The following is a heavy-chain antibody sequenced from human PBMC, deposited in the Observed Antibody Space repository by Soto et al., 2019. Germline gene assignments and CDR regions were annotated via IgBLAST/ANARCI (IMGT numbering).Heavy chain of an antibody. D-gene: IGHD1-1*01. CDR1: GYTFTNHF. J-gene: IGHJ5*02. Sequence: ASVKVSCKTSGYTFTNHFIHWARQAPGQRPVWMGCINTANGDTKYSQNFQGRLTFGRDTSTTSAYMELNSLRSEDTAVYYCSKDSNNNWYGSSTWGQGTLVTVSS. V-gene: IGHV1-3*04. CDR2: INTANGDT. CDR3: SKDSNNNWYGSST.